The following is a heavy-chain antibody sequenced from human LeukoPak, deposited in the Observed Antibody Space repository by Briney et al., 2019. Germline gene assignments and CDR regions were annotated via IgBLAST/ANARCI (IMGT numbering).Heavy chain of an antibody. CDR3: ASRPASETYFAVFDY. CDR1: GLTFSSHA. J-gene: IGHJ4*02. CDR2: ITGSGGTT. D-gene: IGHD1-26*01. V-gene: IGHV3-23*01. Sequence: GGSLRLSCVASGLTFSSHAMTWVRQTPGKGLEWGSGITGSGGTTYHADSVKGRFTISRDNSKNTLDLQMNNLRAEDTAVYYCASRPASETYFAVFDYWGQGTLVTVSS.